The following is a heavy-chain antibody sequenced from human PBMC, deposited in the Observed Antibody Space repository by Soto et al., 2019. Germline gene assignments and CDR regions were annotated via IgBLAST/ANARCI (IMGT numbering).Heavy chain of an antibody. CDR2: ISAGGDRT. V-gene: IGHV3-23*01. Sequence: EVQVSESGGGLVQPGGSLRLSCATSGFTFSHYPMNWVRQAPGKGLEWVSGISAGGDRTYYADSVKGRFTIFRDYSKNSVSLQMNSLRVEDTAVYYCARRVWGQGTLVTVSS. CDR1: GFTFSHYP. J-gene: IGHJ4*02. CDR3: ARRV.